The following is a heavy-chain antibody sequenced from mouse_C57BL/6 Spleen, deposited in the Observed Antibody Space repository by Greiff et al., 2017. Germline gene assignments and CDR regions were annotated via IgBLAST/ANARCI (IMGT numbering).Heavy chain of an antibody. CDR2: IYPGVGDT. CDR3: ARSHYYDGYFDV. V-gene: IGHV1-80*01. J-gene: IGHJ1*03. Sequence: VQLQQSGAELVKPGASVKISCKASGYAFSSYWMNWVKQRPGKGLEWIGQIYPGVGDTNYNGKFKGKATLTADKSSSTAYMQLSSLTSEDSAVYFCARSHYYDGYFDVWGTGTTVTVSS. D-gene: IGHD1-2*01. CDR1: GYAFSSYW.